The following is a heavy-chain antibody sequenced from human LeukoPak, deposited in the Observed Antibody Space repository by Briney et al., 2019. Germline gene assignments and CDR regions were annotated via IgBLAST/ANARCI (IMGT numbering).Heavy chain of an antibody. CDR2: IYPGDSDT. V-gene: IGHV5-51*01. J-gene: IGHJ4*02. CDR1: GYRFTSYW. CDR3: ARLSGYSSSWYGSYFDY. Sequence: GESLQISCKGSGYRFTSYWIGWVRPMPGKGLEWMGIIYPGDSDTRYSPSFQGQVTISADKSISTAYLQWSSLKASDTAMYYCARLSGYSSSWYGSYFDYWGQGTLVTVSS. D-gene: IGHD6-13*01.